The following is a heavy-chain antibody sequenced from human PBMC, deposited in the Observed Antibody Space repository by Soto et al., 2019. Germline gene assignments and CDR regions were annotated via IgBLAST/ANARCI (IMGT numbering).Heavy chain of an antibody. V-gene: IGHV4-59*01. CDR2: IYYSGST. D-gene: IGHD5-18*01. Sequence: SETLSLTCTVSGGSISSYDWSWIRQPPGKGLEWIGYIYYSGSTNYNPSLKSRVTISVDTSKNQFSLKLSSVTAADTAVYYCARSIQLWDAFDIWGQGTMVTVSS. CDR1: GGSISSYD. CDR3: ARSIQLWDAFDI. J-gene: IGHJ3*02.